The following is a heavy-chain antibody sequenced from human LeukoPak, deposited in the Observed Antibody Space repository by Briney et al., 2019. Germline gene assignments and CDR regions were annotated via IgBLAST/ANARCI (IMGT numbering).Heavy chain of an antibody. V-gene: IGHV1-69*13. CDR2: IIPIFGTA. Sequence: GASVKVSCKASGGTFSSYAISWVRQAPGQGLEWMGGIIPIFGTANYAQKFQGRVTITADESTSTAYMELSSLRSDDTAVYYCNVVSGSDYYYGMDVWGQGTTVTVSS. CDR3: NVVSGSDYYYGMDV. CDR1: GGTFSSYA. D-gene: IGHD3-22*01. J-gene: IGHJ6*02.